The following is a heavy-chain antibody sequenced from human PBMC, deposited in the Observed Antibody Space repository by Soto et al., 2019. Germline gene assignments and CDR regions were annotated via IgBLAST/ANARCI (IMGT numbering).Heavy chain of an antibody. CDR2: ISWNSGSI. D-gene: IGHD6-13*01. Sequence: PGGSLRLCCAASGFTFDDYAMHWVRQAPGKGLEWVSGISWNSGSIGYADSVKGRFTISRDNAKNTLYLKMNSLRAEDRVLYYCAKDTWESSSWYYFDDWGQGTLVTVSS. CDR3: AKDTWESSSWYYFDD. CDR1: GFTFDDYA. J-gene: IGHJ4*02. V-gene: IGHV3-9*01.